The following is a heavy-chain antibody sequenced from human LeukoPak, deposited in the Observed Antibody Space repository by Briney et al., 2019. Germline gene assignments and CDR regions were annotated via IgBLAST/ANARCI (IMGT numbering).Heavy chain of an antibody. D-gene: IGHD1-7*01. CDR1: GGSFSGSY. V-gene: IGHV4-34*01. CDR2: INHSEST. J-gene: IGHJ6*02. CDR3: ARYLGAVTGTTRPSYYYYGMDV. Sequence: SETLSLTCAVYGGSFSGSYWSGIRQPPGKVLEWIGEINHSESTNYNPSLKSRVTISVDTSKNQFSLKLSSVSAADTAVYYCARYLGAVTGTTRPSYYYYGMDVWGQGTTVTVSS.